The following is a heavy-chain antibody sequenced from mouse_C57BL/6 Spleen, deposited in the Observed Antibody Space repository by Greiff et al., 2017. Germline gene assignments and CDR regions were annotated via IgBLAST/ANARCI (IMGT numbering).Heavy chain of an antibody. Sequence: VQLQQPGAELVKPGASVKVSCKASGYTFTSYWMHWVKQRPGQGLEWIGRIHPSDSDTNYNQKFKGKATLTVDKSSSTAYMHLRILASEAAAVYYCAPIGGFAYWGQGTLVTVSA. CDR2: IHPSDSDT. J-gene: IGHJ3*01. D-gene: IGHD3-1*01. CDR1: GYTFTSYW. CDR3: APIGGFAY. V-gene: IGHV1-74*01.